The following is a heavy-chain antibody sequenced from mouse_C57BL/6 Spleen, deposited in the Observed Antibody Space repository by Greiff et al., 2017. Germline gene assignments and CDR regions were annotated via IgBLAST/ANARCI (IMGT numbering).Heavy chain of an antibody. Sequence: EVQVVESGGGLVKPGGSLKLSCAASGFTFSDYGMHWVRQAPEKGLAWVAYISSGSSTIYYADTVKGRFTISRENAKNTLFLKMTSLRSEDTAMYYCYGYDVGWFAYWGQGTLVTVSA. V-gene: IGHV5-17*01. D-gene: IGHD2-2*01. CDR2: ISSGSSTI. J-gene: IGHJ3*01. CDR3: YGYDVGWFAY. CDR1: GFTFSDYG.